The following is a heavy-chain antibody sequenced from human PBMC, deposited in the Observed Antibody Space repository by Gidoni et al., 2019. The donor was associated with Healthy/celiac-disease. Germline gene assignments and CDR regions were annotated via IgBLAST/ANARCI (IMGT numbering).Heavy chain of an antibody. Sequence: QVQLQESGPGLVKPSETLSLTCPVSGYSISSGYYWGWIRQPPGKGLEWIGSIYHSGSTYYNPSLKSRVTISVDTSKNQFSLKLSSVTAADTAVYYCARVSVGGNIGEAFDIWGQGTMVTVSS. V-gene: IGHV4-38-2*02. D-gene: IGHD2-15*01. CDR3: ARVSVGGNIGEAFDI. CDR2: IYHSGST. CDR1: GYSISSGYY. J-gene: IGHJ3*02.